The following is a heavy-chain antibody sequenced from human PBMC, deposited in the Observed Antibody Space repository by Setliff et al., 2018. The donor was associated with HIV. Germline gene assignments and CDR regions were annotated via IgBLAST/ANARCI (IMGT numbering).Heavy chain of an antibody. J-gene: IGHJ4*02. Sequence: SETLSLTCSVSGDSISNNKYYWSWIRQPPGKGLEWTGSIYHDGKTYYNPSLKSRLTISRDDSMNTAYLQMDSLKIEDTAVYYCTRPQYFYDIGGSDYWGQGTLVTVSS. CDR2: IYHDGKT. CDR1: GDSISNNKYY. V-gene: IGHV4-39*07. D-gene: IGHD3-22*01. CDR3: TRPQYFYDIGGSDY.